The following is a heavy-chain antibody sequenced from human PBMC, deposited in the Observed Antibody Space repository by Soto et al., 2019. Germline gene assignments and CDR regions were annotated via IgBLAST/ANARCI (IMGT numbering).Heavy chain of an antibody. CDR1: GFTVSSNY. CDR2: IYSGGST. J-gene: IGHJ4*02. D-gene: IGHD3-22*01. CDR3: ARLSYYYDSSGYYHSFLDY. V-gene: IGHV3-53*01. Sequence: PGGSLRLSCAASGFTVSSNYMSWVRQAPGKGLEWVSVIYSGGSTYYADSVKGRFTISRDNSKNTLYLQMNSLRAEDTAVYYCARLSYYYDSSGYYHSFLDYWGQGTLVTVSS.